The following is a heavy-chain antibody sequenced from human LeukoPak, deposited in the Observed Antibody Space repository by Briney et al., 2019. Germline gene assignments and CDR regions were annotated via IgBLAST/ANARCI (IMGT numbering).Heavy chain of an antibody. CDR2: ISYDGSNK. D-gene: IGHD2/OR15-2a*01. CDR1: GFTFSSYA. V-gene: IGHV3-30-3*01. J-gene: IGHJ6*02. Sequence: PGGSLRLSCAASGFTFSSYAMHWVRQAPGKGLERVAVISYDGSNKYYADSVKGRFTISRDNSKNTLYLQMNSLRAEDTAVYYCARDVNILRDYYYGMDVWGQGTTVTVSS. CDR3: ARDVNILRDYYYGMDV.